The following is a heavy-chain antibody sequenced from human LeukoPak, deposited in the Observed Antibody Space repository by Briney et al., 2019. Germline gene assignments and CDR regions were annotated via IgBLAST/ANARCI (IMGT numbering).Heavy chain of an antibody. D-gene: IGHD2-21*02. CDR2: IYHGGST. CDR3: ARDLASCAGDCYSDGFDY. J-gene: IGHJ4*02. Sequence: SETLSLTCTVSGYSISSGYYWGWIRQSPGKGLEWIGSIYHGGSTYYNPSLRSRVIASVDTSKNHFSLKMSSVTAADTAVYYCARDLASCAGDCYSDGFDYWGQGTLVTVSS. CDR1: GYSISSGYY. V-gene: IGHV4-38-2*02.